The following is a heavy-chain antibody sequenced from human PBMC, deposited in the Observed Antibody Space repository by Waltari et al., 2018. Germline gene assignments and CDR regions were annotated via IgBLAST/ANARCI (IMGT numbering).Heavy chain of an antibody. J-gene: IGHJ4*02. CDR2: RNSNSGVT. Sequence: QVQLVQSGAEVEKPGASVKVSCKASGYTFTGYYIHWVRQAPGQGLEWMGWRNSNSGVTKYAQKFQGRVTMTRDTSISTAYMELSRLISDDTAVYYCARDPAEQLVGIDYWGQGTLVTVSS. D-gene: IGHD6-6*01. CDR1: GYTFTGYY. V-gene: IGHV1-2*02. CDR3: ARDPAEQLVGIDY.